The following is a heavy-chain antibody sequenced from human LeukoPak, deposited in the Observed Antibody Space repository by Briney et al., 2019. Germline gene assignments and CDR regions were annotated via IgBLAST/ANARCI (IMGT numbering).Heavy chain of an antibody. CDR2: ISWNSGSI. Sequence: PGGSLRLSCAASGFTFDDYAMHWVRQAPGKGLEWVSGISWNSGSIGYADSEKGRFTISRDNAKNSLYLQMNSLRAEDTALYYCAKASMLYYGMDVWGQGTTVTVSS. CDR1: GFTFDDYA. J-gene: IGHJ6*02. V-gene: IGHV3-9*01. CDR3: AKASMLYYGMDV. D-gene: IGHD2-8*01.